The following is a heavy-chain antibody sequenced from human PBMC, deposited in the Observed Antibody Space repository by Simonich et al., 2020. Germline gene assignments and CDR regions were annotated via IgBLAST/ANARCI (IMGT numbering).Heavy chain of an antibody. J-gene: IGHJ3*02. Sequence: GGGLVQPGGSLRLSCAASGFTFSSYAMSWVRQAQGKGLGWVSAMMGSGGSTYYADSVKGRFTISRDNSKNTLYLQMTSLRAEDTAVYYCAKDLGERITMIVVVIDAFDIWGQGTMVTVSS. D-gene: IGHD3-22*01. V-gene: IGHV3-23*01. CDR3: AKDLGERITMIVVVIDAFDI. CDR1: GFTFSSYA. CDR2: MMGSGGST.